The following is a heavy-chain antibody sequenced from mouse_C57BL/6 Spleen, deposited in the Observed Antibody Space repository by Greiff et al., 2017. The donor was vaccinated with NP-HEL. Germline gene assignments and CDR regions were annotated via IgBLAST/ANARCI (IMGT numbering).Heavy chain of an antibody. CDR3: ARSGLGREGSFDY. V-gene: IGHV1-82*01. Sequence: QVQLQQSGPELVKPGASVKISCKASGYAFSSSWMNWVKQRPGKGLEWIGRIYPGDGDTNYNGKFKGKATLTADKSSSTAYMQLSSLTSEDSALYFCARSGLGREGSFDYWGQGTTLTVSS. CDR1: GYAFSSSW. D-gene: IGHD4-1*01. CDR2: IYPGDGDT. J-gene: IGHJ2*01.